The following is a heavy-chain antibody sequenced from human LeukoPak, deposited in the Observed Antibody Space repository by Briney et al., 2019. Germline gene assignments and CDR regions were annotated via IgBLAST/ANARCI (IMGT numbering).Heavy chain of an antibody. Sequence: PGGSLRLSCAASGFTFSSYAMSWVRQAPGKGLEWVSAISGSGGSTYYADSVKGRFTISRDNSKNTVYLQMNRLRAEATAVYYCAKTGYYDIFTGHPPRYSAFEIWGQGTMVTVSS. J-gene: IGHJ3*02. CDR2: ISGSGGST. V-gene: IGHV3-23*01. CDR3: AKTGYYDIFTGHPPRYSAFEI. D-gene: IGHD3-9*01. CDR1: GFTFSSYA.